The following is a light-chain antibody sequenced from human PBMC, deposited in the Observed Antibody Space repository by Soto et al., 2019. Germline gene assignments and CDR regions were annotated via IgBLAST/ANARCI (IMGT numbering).Light chain of an antibody. CDR1: SSNIGNNA. CDR3: AAWDDSLNGV. V-gene: IGLV1-36*01. J-gene: IGLJ3*02. CDR2: YDD. Sequence: QSVLTQPPSVSEAPRQRVTISCSGSSSNIGNNAVNWYQQLPGKASKLLIYYDDLLPSGVSDRFSGSKSGTSASLAISGLQSEDEADYYCAAWDDSLNGVFGGGTKLTVL.